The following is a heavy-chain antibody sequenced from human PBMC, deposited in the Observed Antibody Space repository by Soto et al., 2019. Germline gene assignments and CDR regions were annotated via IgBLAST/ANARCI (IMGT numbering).Heavy chain of an antibody. CDR1: GFTFSSYG. CDR3: VKDGSSGWPYFYDMDV. Sequence: GGSLRLSCAASGFTFSSYGMHWVRQAPGKGLEWVAVISYDGRNKYYADAVKGRFTISRDNSKNTLYLQLSSLRAEDTAVYYCVKDGSSGWPYFYDMDVWGQGTTVTVSS. V-gene: IGHV3-30*18. J-gene: IGHJ6*02. CDR2: ISYDGRNK. D-gene: IGHD6-19*01.